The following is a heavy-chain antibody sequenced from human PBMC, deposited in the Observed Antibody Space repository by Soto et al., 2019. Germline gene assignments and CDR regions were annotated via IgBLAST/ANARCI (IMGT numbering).Heavy chain of an antibody. CDR3: ARDRNYYASSGSFDY. V-gene: IGHV3-21*01. J-gene: IGHJ4*02. Sequence: GGTLRLSCAASGFTFSSYSMNWVRQAPGKGLEWVSSISSSSSYIYYADSVKGRFTISRDNAKNSLYLQMNSLRAEDTAVYYCARDRNYYASSGSFDYWGQGTLVTVSS. D-gene: IGHD3-22*01. CDR1: GFTFSSYS. CDR2: ISSSSSYI.